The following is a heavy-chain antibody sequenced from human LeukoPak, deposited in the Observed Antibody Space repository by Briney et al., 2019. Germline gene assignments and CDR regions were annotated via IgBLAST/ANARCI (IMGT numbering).Heavy chain of an antibody. CDR1: GFTFSSYE. J-gene: IGHJ4*02. D-gene: IGHD6-19*01. CDR2: ISSSGSTI. Sequence: GGSLRLSCAASGFTFSSYEMNWVRQAPGKGLEWVSYISSSGSTIYYADSVKGRFTIPRDNAKNSLYLQMNSLRAEDTAVYYCASDLTSSGWNGFDYWGQGTLVTVSS. V-gene: IGHV3-48*03. CDR3: ASDLTSSGWNGFDY.